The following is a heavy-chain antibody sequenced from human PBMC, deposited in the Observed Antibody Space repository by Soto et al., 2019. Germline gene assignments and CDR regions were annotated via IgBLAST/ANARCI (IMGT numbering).Heavy chain of an antibody. CDR1: GGSISSSNW. V-gene: IGHV4-4*02. CDR3: ARDHPDYYDSSGGEAFDI. D-gene: IGHD3-22*01. Sequence: QVQLQESGPGLVKPSGTLSLTCAVSGGSISSSNWWSWVRQPPGKGLEGIGEIYHSGSTNYNPSLKSRVTISVDKSKNQFSLKLSSVTAADTAVYYCARDHPDYYDSSGGEAFDIWGQGTMVTVSS. CDR2: IYHSGST. J-gene: IGHJ3*02.